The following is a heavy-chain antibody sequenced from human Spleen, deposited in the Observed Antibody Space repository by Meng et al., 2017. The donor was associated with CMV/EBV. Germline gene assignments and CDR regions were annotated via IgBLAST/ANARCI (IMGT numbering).Heavy chain of an antibody. CDR1: GFIFSSYG. Sequence: ASGFIFSSYGMSWVRQPPGKRLEWVSVLSATGGTAHYSDSVKGRFTISRDNSKSTLYLQMNSLRAEDSAVYYCAKEGRWFGEAYDYWGQGTLVTVSS. J-gene: IGHJ4*02. V-gene: IGHV3-23*01. CDR2: LSATGGTA. CDR3: AKEGRWFGEAYDY. D-gene: IGHD3-10*01.